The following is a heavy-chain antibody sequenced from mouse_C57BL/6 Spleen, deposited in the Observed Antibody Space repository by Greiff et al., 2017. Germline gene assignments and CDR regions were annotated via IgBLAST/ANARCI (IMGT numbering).Heavy chain of an antibody. Sequence: EVKVIESGPGLAKPSQTLSLTCSVTGYSITSDYWNWIRKFPGNKLEYMGYISYSGSTYYNPSLKSRISITRDTSKNQYYLQLNSVTTEDTATYYCARSRDYDGGDFDYWGQGTTLTVSS. CDR2: ISYSGST. J-gene: IGHJ2*01. V-gene: IGHV3-8*01. D-gene: IGHD2-4*01. CDR3: ARSRDYDGGDFDY. CDR1: GYSITSDY.